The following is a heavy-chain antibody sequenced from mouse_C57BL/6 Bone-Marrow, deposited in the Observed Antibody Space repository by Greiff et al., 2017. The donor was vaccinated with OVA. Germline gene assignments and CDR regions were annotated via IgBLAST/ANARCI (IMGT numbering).Heavy chain of an antibody. CDR3: AKGAY. Sequence: VKLMESGAELVKPGASVKLSCKASGSAFSNYWMNWVKQRPGKGLEWIGQIYPGDGALNSHGKFKGQATLAADHSSSSAYLQFSSLSSEDSAVYVGAKGAYWGQGTTRTVSS. CDR2: IYPGDGAL. CDR1: GSAFSNYW. J-gene: IGHJ2*01. V-gene: IGHV1-80*01.